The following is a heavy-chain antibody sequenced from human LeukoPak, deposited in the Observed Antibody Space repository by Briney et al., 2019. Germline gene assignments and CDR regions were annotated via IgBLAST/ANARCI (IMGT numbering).Heavy chain of an antibody. V-gene: IGHV1-18*01. D-gene: IGHD1-14*01. CDR3: ARMRGISRGLGRGPFDY. J-gene: IGHJ4*02. CDR1: GYTFTSYG. CDR2: ISAYNGNT. Sequence: ASVEVSCKASGYTFTSYGVSWVRQAPGQGLEWMGWISAYNGNTNYAQKLQGRVTMTTDTSTSTAYMELRSLRSDDTAVYYCARMRGISRGLGRGPFDYWGQGTLVTVSS.